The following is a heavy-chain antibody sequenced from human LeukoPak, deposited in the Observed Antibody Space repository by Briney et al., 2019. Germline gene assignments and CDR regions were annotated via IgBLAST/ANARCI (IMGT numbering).Heavy chain of an antibody. J-gene: IGHJ6*03. CDR1: GFTFSSYA. CDR2: ISGSGGST. CDR3: SKDGSTSRTACDYYYIDV. Sequence: GGSLRLSCAASGFTFSSYAMSWVRQAPGKGLEWVSAISGSGGSTYYADSVKGRFTISRDNSKNTLYLQMNSLRAEDTAVYYCSKDGSTSRTACDYYYIDVWGKGNTGTVSS. V-gene: IGHV3-23*01. D-gene: IGHD2-2*01.